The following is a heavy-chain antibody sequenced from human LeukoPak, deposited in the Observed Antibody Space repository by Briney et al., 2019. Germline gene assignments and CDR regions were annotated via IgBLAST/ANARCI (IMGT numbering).Heavy chain of an antibody. V-gene: IGHV4-61*01. CDR2: IYYSGST. J-gene: IGHJ6*04. CDR1: GGSVSSGSYY. CDR3: ARSAAAGYYYGMDV. D-gene: IGHD6-13*01. Sequence: SETLSLTCTVSGGSVSSGSYYWSWIRQPPGKGLEWIGYIYYSGSTNYNPSLKSRVPISVDTSKNQFSLKLSSVTAADTAVYYCARSAAAGYYYGMDVWGKGTTVTVSS.